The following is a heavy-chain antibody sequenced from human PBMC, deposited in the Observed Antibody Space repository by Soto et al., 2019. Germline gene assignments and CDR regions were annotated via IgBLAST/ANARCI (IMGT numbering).Heavy chain of an antibody. V-gene: IGHV6-1*01. J-gene: IGHJ3*02. Sequence: SQTLSLTCAISGDSVSSNSAAWNWIRQSPSRGLEWLGGTYYRSKWYNDYAVSVKSRITINPDTSKNQFSLQLNSVTPEDTAVYYCARGSWGDIVVVPAADPRDAFDIWGQGTMVTVSS. CDR1: GDSVSSNSAA. CDR3: ARGSWGDIVVVPAADPRDAFDI. CDR2: TYYRSKWYN. D-gene: IGHD2-2*01.